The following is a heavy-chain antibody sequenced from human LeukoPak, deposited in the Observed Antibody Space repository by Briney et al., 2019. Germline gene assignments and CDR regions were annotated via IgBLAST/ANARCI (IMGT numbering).Heavy chain of an antibody. Sequence: SGGSLRLSCGVSGFTFSSYSMCWVRQAPGKGLEWVSFISSSSSYIYYADSVKGRFTISRDNAKNSLYLQMNSLRAEDTAVYYCARGNRWRGIDYGDRRYYFDYWGQGTQVTVSS. J-gene: IGHJ4*02. CDR3: ARGNRWRGIDYGDRRYYFDY. D-gene: IGHD4-17*01. CDR2: ISSSSSYI. CDR1: GFTFSSYS. V-gene: IGHV3-21*04.